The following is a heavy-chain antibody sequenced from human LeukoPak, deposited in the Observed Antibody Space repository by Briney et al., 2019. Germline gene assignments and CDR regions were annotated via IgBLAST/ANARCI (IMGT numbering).Heavy chain of an antibody. Sequence: GGSLRLSCAASGFTFSSYSMNWVRQAPGKGLEWVSYISSSSSTIYYADSVKGRFTISRDNAKNSLYLQMNSLRAEDTAVYYCARLLVYNSGAEAFDHWGQGTLVTVSS. D-gene: IGHD1-20*01. V-gene: IGHV3-48*01. CDR3: ARLLVYNSGAEAFDH. CDR1: GFTFSSYS. CDR2: ISSSSSTI. J-gene: IGHJ4*02.